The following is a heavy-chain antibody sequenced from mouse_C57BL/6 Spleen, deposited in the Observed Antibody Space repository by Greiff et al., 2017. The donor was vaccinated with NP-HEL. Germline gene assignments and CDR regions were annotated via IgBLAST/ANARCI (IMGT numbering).Heavy chain of an antibody. CDR2: IHPNSGST. J-gene: IGHJ1*03. CDR1: GYTFTSYW. CDR3: ARGVTTKNFDV. Sequence: VQLQQSGAELVKPGASVKLSCKASGYTFTSYWMHWVKQRPGQGLEWIGMIHPNSGSTNYNEKFKSKATLTVDKSSSTAYMQLSSLTSEDSAVYYCARGVTTKNFDVWGTGTTVTVSS. D-gene: IGHD2-2*01. V-gene: IGHV1-64*01.